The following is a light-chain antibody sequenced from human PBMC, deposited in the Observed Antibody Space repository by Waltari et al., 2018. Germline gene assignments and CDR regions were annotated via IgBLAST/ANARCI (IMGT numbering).Light chain of an antibody. CDR1: SSNIGNNR. CDR3: AAWDDSLNGWV. CDR2: YDD. J-gene: IGLJ3*02. Sequence: QSVLTQPPSVSEAPRQRVTISSSGSSSNIGNNRENWYQQLPGKAPKLLIYYDDLLPSGVSDRFSGSKSGTSASLAISGLQSEDEADYYCAAWDDSLNGWVFGGGTKLTVL. V-gene: IGLV1-36*01.